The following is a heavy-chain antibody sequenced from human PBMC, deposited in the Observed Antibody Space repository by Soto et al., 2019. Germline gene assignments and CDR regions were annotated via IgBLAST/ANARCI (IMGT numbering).Heavy chain of an antibody. D-gene: IGHD3-22*01. Sequence: GGSLRLSCAASGFTFSKYAMTWARQAPGKGLEWVSAISSNGAGTYYVDSVKGRFTVSRDNSKNTLYLQMHSLRAEDTAVYYCAKDMVLNDSSGYDSILNDSWGQGTVVIVSS. CDR1: GFTFSKYA. CDR2: ISSNGAGT. V-gene: IGHV3-23*01. J-gene: IGHJ4*02. CDR3: AKDMVLNDSSGYDSILNDS.